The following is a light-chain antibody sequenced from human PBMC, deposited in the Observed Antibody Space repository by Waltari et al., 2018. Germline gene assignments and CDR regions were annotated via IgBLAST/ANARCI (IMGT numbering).Light chain of an antibody. Sequence: EIVLTQSPGTLSLSPGERATRHCRASQSVSSGYLAWYQQKPGQAPRLLIYGASYRATGIPDRFSGSVSGTDFTLTISRLEPEDFAVYYCQQYERSPETFGQGTNVEIK. V-gene: IGKV3-20*01. CDR2: GAS. CDR1: QSVSSGY. J-gene: IGKJ1*01. CDR3: QQYERSPET.